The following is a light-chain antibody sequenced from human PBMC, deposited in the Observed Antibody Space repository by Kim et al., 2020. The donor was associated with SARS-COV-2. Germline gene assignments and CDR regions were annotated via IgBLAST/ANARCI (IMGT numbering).Light chain of an antibody. CDR1: SSNIGAGYD. V-gene: IGLV1-40*01. Sequence: QRVTVSGTGSSSNIGAGYDVQWYQQLPRTAPKLLIYGNNNRPSGVPDRFSASKSGTSASLAITRLQAEDEADYYCQSYDSSLTGYVFGTGTKVTVL. J-gene: IGLJ1*01. CDR2: GNN. CDR3: QSYDSSLTGYV.